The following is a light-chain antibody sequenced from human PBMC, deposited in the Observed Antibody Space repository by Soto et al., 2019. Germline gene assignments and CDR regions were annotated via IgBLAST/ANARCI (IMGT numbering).Light chain of an antibody. CDR3: QPYDTSSRT. CDR2: DAS. V-gene: IGKV1-5*01. J-gene: IGKJ2*01. CDR1: QSISNW. Sequence: DIQMTQSPSTLSASVGDRVTITCRASQSISNWLAWYQQRPGKAPKLLIYDASSLQSGVPSRFSGSRSGTEFTLTISSLQADDFATYYCQPYDTSSRTFGQGTKLEI.